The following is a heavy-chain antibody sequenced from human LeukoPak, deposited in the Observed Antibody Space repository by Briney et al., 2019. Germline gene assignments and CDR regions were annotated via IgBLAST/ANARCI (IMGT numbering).Heavy chain of an antibody. V-gene: IGHV1-46*01. CDR1: GYTFTSYY. J-gene: IGHJ4*02. CDR2: INPSGGST. Sequence: ASVKVSCKASGYTFTSYYMHWVRQAPGQGLEWMGIINPSGGSTSYAQKFQGRVTMTRDTSTSTVYMELSSLRSEDTAVYYCARDKVGFGELLTYFDHWGQGTLVTVSS. D-gene: IGHD3-10*01. CDR3: ARDKVGFGELLTYFDH.